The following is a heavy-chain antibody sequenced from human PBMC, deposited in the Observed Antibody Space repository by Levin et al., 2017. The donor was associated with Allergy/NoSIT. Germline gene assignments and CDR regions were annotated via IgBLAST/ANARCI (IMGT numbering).Heavy chain of an antibody. D-gene: IGHD2-15*01. CDR1: GGSIRSYY. Sequence: SQTLSLTCTVSGGSIRSYYWSWIRQPPGKGLEWIGYIYYSGSTNYNPSLKSRVTISVDTSKNQFSLKLSSVTAADTAVYYCARTVDCSGGSCYHSSWFDPWGQGTLVTVSS. V-gene: IGHV4-59*08. J-gene: IGHJ5*02. CDR2: IYYSGST. CDR3: ARTVDCSGGSCYHSSWFDP.